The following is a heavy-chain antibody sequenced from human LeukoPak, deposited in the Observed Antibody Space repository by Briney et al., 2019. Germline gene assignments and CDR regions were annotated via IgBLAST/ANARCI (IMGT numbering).Heavy chain of an antibody. D-gene: IGHD1-26*01. J-gene: IGHJ4*02. CDR1: GDSINSFY. Sequence: SETLSLTCAVSGDSINSFYWSWIRQPPGKGLEWIGYIYYSGSTNYNPSLKSRVTISVDTSKNQFSLKLSSVTAADTAVYYCARRATAYYFDYWGQGTLVTVSS. CDR2: IYYSGST. V-gene: IGHV4-59*08. CDR3: ARRATAYYFDY.